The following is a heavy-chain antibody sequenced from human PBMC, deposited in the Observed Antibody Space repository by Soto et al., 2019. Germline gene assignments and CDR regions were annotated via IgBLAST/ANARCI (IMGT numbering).Heavy chain of an antibody. V-gene: IGHV3-13*05. CDR2: DGTAGDQ. J-gene: IGHJ4*02. Sequence: GSLRIPSVTSAFTFGSYDMHWVRQARGKGLEGVAVDGTAGDQYYPSPVNSRFINSRVNASKSLYLQKISLRAGAVAVYYCARGASISSGWQNTLDYWGQGTLVTVSS. CDR1: AFTFGSYD. CDR3: ARGASISSGWQNTLDY. D-gene: IGHD6-19*01.